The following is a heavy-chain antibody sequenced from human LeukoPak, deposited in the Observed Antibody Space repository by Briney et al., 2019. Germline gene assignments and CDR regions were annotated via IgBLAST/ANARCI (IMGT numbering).Heavy chain of an antibody. J-gene: IGHJ4*02. CDR3: AKPSIPYGSGSYSFDY. CDR2: ISYDGSNK. D-gene: IGHD3-10*01. CDR1: GFTFSSYG. V-gene: IGHV3-30*18. Sequence: GGSLRLSCAASGFTFSSYGMHWVRQAPGKGLEWVAVISYDGSNKYYADSVKGRFTIYRDNSKNTLYLQMNSLRAEDTAVYYCAKPSIPYGSGSYSFDYWGQGTLVTVSS.